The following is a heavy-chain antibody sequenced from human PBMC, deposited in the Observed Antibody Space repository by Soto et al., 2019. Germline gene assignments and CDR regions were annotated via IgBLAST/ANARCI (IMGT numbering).Heavy chain of an antibody. CDR3: ARWGYCISTSCYNDYYYGKDV. Sequence: PSETLSLTCTVSGGSISSYYWRWIRQPPGKGLEWIGYIYYSGSTNYNPSLKSRVTISVDTSKNQFSLKLSSVTAADTAVYYCARWGYCISTSCYNDYYYGKDVWGQGTTVT. CDR2: IYYSGST. D-gene: IGHD2-2*02. V-gene: IGHV4-59*01. J-gene: IGHJ6*02. CDR1: GGSISSYY.